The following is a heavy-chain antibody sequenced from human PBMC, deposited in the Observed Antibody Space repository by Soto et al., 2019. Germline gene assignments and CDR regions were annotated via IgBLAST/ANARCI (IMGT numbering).Heavy chain of an antibody. CDR2: IIPIFGTA. D-gene: IGHD1-26*01. V-gene: IGHV1-69*13. CDR1: GGTFSSYA. Sequence: ASVKVSCKASGGTFSSYAISWVRQAPGQGLEWMGGIIPIFGTATYAQKFQGRVTITADESTSTAYMELSSLRSEDTGVYYCARHYRAGATADGGDGAFDIWGQGTMVTV. CDR3: ARHYRAGATADGGDGAFDI. J-gene: IGHJ3*02.